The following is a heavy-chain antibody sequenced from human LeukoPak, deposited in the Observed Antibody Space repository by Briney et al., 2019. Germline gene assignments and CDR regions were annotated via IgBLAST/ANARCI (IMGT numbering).Heavy chain of an antibody. CDR1: GGSFSGYY. Sequence: SETLSLNCAVYGGSFSGYYWSWIRQPPGKGLEWIGEINHSGSTNYNPSLKSRVTISVDTSKNQFSLKLSSVTAADTAVYYCARGRSWFPFDYWGQGTLVTVSS. V-gene: IGHV4-34*01. CDR3: ARGRSWFPFDY. J-gene: IGHJ4*02. D-gene: IGHD6-13*01. CDR2: INHSGST.